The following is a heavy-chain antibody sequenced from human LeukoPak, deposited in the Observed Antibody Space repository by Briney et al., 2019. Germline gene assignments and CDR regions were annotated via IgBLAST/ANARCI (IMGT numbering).Heavy chain of an antibody. CDR3: ARDRGYFDSALGYFDY. V-gene: IGHV4-38-2*02. Sequence: SETLSLTCTVSVYSISSGYYWGWIRQPPGKGLEWIGYIYYSGSTYYNPSLRSRLTISVDTFKNQFSLKLTSVTAADTAVYCARDRGYFDSALGYFDYWGQGTLVTVSS. CDR1: VYSISSGYY. J-gene: IGHJ4*02. D-gene: IGHD3-22*01. CDR2: IYYSGST.